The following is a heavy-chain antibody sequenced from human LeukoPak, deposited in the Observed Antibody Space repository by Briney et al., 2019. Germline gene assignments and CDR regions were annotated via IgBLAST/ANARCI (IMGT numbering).Heavy chain of an antibody. J-gene: IGHJ4*02. Sequence: GGSLRLSCAASGFTVSNNYMSWVRQAPGKGLEWVSVIYSGGSTYYADSLKGRFTISRDNSENTLYLQMNSLKVDDTAVYYCAHSGRNYDILTYWGQGSLVTVSS. V-gene: IGHV3-66*02. D-gene: IGHD3-9*01. CDR1: GFTVSNNY. CDR2: IYSGGST. CDR3: AHSGRNYDILTY.